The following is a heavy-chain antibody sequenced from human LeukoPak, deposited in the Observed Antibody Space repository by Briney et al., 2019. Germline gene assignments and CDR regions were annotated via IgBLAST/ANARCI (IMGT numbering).Heavy chain of an antibody. D-gene: IGHD6-19*01. J-gene: IGHJ4*02. CDR1: GFTFSSYW. CDR2: IKQDGSEK. Sequence: PGGSLRLSCAASGFTFSSYWMSWVRQAPGKGLEWVANIKQDGSEKYYVDSVKGRFTISRDNAKNSLYLQMNSLRAEDTAVYYCARDVEASGWYTEAIDYWGQGTLVTVSS. CDR3: ARDVEASGWYTEAIDY. V-gene: IGHV3-7*01.